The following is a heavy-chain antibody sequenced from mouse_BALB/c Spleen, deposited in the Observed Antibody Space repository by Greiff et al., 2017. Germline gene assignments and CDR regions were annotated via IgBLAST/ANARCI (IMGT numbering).Heavy chain of an antibody. D-gene: IGHD3-2*01. Sequence: QVQLQQSGPGLVAPSQSLSITCTVSGFSLTSYGVHWVRQPPGKGLEWLGVIWAGGSTNYNSALMSRLSISKDNSKSQVFLKMNSLQTDDTAMYYCAREGGTARASFDYWGQGTTLTVSS. V-gene: IGHV2-9*02. CDR1: GFSLTSYG. CDR3: AREGGTARASFDY. J-gene: IGHJ2*01. CDR2: IWAGGST.